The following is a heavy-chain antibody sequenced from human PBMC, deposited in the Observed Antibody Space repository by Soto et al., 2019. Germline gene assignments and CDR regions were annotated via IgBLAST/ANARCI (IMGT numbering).Heavy chain of an antibody. J-gene: IGHJ4*02. CDR1: GYTFTCYY. D-gene: IGHD2-15*01. CDR2: INPNSGGT. V-gene: IGHV1-2*02. CDR3: VAPGERYCSGGNCYDY. Sequence: QVQLVQSGAEVKKPGASVKVSCRVPGYTFTCYYMHWVPQAPGQGLEWMGWINPNSGGTNYEQKFQGRVTMTSDTSISTAYMALSRLRSDDTAVYSCVAPGERYCSGGNCYDYWGQGTLVTVSS.